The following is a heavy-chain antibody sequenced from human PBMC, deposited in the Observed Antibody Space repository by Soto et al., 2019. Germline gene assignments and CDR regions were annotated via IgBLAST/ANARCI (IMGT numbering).Heavy chain of an antibody. Sequence: PSETLSLTCTVSGGSISSSSYYWGWIRQPPGKGLEWIGSIYYSGSTYYNPSLKSRVTISVDTSKNQFSLKLSSVTAADTAVYYFARRARSYYGDYYYYGMDVWGQGTTVTVSS. CDR2: IYYSGST. CDR1: GGSISSSSYY. CDR3: ARRARSYYGDYYYYGMDV. D-gene: IGHD1-26*01. J-gene: IGHJ6*02. V-gene: IGHV4-39*01.